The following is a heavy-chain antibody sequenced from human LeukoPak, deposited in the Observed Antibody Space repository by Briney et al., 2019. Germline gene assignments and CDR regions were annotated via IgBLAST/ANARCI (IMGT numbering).Heavy chain of an antibody. CDR3: ARSRWTATETTYYLDY. V-gene: IGHV1-69*05. Sequence: SVKVSCKASGGTFSSYAISWVRQAPGQGLEWMGGIIPIFGTANYAQKFQGRGTITRDRSASTAYMELSSLRSEDTSIYYCARSRWTATETTYYLDYWGQGTLVTVSS. CDR1: GGTFSSYA. D-gene: IGHD4-17*01. J-gene: IGHJ4*02. CDR2: IIPIFGTA.